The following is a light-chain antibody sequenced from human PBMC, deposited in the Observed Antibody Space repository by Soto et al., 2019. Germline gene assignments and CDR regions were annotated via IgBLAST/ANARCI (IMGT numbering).Light chain of an antibody. CDR2: KAS. V-gene: IGKV1-5*03. CDR1: QTIDSW. Sequence: DIQMTQSPSTLSASVGDRVTITCRASQTIDSWLAWYQQRPGKPPNLLIYKASTLASGVPSRFSGSGSGTEFTLTINSLQPDDFATYYCQQYYNWPPYTFGQGTKVDI. J-gene: IGKJ2*01. CDR3: QQYYNWPPYT.